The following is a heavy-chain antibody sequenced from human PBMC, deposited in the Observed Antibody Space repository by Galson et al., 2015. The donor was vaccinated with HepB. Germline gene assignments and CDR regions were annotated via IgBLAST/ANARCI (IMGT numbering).Heavy chain of an antibody. CDR2: INTNTGNP. CDR3: ARDSERVPYYYDSSGYLTQTPFDY. V-gene: IGHV7-4-1*02. D-gene: IGHD3-22*01. CDR1: GYTFTSYA. J-gene: IGHJ4*02. Sequence: SVKVSCKASGYTFTSYAMNWVRQAPGQGLEWMGWINTNTGNPTYAQGFTGRFVFSLDTSVSTAYLQISSLKAEDTAVYYCARDSERVPYYYDSSGYLTQTPFDYWGQGTLVTVSS.